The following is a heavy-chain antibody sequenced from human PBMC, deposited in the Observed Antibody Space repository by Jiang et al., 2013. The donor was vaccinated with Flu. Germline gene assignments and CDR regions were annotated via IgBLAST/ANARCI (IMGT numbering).Heavy chain of an antibody. J-gene: IGHJ3*02. Sequence: GAEVKKPGESLKISCKGSGYSFTTYWIGWVRQMPGKAGVDGIIYPGDSDTRYSPPFQGQVTMSADKSISTAYLQWSSLKASDTAMYYCARSMAFPDAFDIWGQGTIVAVSS. CDR1: GYSFTTYW. CDR3: ARSMAFPDAFDI. CDR2: IYPGDSDT. D-gene: IGHD2/OR15-2a*01. V-gene: IGHV5-51*01.